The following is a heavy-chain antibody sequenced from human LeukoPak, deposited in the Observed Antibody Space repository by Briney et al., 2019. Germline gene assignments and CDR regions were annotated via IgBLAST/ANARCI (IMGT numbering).Heavy chain of an antibody. V-gene: IGHV3-23*01. Sequence: GESLRLSCAASGFTFDSYDMSWVRRTPGKGLEWVSSIKRRGKNTNYADSVKGRFTILRDDSKNTLYLQMNSLRVEDTALYYCAQGDWVDFCGQGTLATVSS. CDR2: IKRRGKNT. D-gene: IGHD2-21*02. CDR3: AQGDWVDF. CDR1: GFTFDSYD. J-gene: IGHJ4*02.